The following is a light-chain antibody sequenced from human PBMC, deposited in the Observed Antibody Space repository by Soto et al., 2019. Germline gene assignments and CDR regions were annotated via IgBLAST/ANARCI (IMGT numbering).Light chain of an antibody. CDR3: GTWDNSLSAVV. CDR2: DNN. V-gene: IGLV1-51*01. CDR1: SSNIGNNF. J-gene: IGLJ2*01. Sequence: QSVLTQPPSVSAAPGQKVTISCSGSSSNIGNNFVSWYQQLPGTAPKLLIYDNNKRTSGFPDRFSASRSGTSATLGITGLQTGDEADYYRGTWDNSLSAVVFGGGTKVTVL.